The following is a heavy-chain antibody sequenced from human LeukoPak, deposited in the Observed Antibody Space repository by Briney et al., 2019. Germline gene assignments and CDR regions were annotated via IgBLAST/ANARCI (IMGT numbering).Heavy chain of an antibody. CDR2: LNPNSGVT. V-gene: IGHV1-2*02. Sequence: ASVKVSCTASGYTFTGYYMHWVRQAPGQGLEWMGRLNPNSGVTNYAQQFQVRVTMTRDTSSSTAYMELSRLRSDDTAVYYCARGQSGISEYSGYDYFDYWGQGTLVTVSS. J-gene: IGHJ4*02. CDR3: ARGQSGISEYSGYDYFDY. CDR1: GYTFTGYY. D-gene: IGHD5-12*01.